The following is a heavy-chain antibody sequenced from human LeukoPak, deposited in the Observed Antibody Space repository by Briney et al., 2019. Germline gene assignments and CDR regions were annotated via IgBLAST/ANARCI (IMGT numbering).Heavy chain of an antibody. D-gene: IGHD1-26*01. Sequence: GGSLRLSCAAFGFTFSGSAMHWVRQASGKGLERVRRTRSKANSYATAYAASVKGRFTISRDASKNTAYLQMNSLKTKATAVYYCTSGLGGSYYYYYMDVWGKGTTVTVSS. CDR1: GFTFSGSA. V-gene: IGHV3-73*01. J-gene: IGHJ6*03. CDR3: TSGLGGSYYYYYMDV. CDR2: TRSKANSYAT.